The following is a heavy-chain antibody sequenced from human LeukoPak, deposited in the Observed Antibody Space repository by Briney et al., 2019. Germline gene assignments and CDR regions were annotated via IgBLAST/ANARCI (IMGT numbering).Heavy chain of an antibody. CDR1: GFTFSNYA. V-gene: IGHV3-23*01. D-gene: IGHD4-23*01. CDR3: ARGAIPTVVTLLYFDY. CDR2: LIASGSST. Sequence: GGSLRLSCAASGFTFSNYAMSWVRQAPGKGLEWVSSLIASGSSTHYADSVKGRFTISRDNSKNTLFLQMNSLRAEDTAVYYCARGAIPTVVTLLYFDYWGQGTLVTVSS. J-gene: IGHJ4*02.